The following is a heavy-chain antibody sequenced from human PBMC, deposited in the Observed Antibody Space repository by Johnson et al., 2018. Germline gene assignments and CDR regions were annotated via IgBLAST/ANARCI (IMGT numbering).Heavy chain of an antibody. CDR3: AKDVRSISFYGMDV. CDR2: ISSSSSYR. Sequence: VQLVESGGGLVKPGGSLRLSCAASEFNFSSYSMNCVRQAPGQGLEWVSSISSSSSYRYYADSVKGRFTISRDNAKNSLYLQMNSLRAEDTAVYYCAKDVRSISFYGMDVWGQGTTVTVSS. D-gene: IGHD2-2*01. V-gene: IGHV3-21*01. J-gene: IGHJ6*02. CDR1: EFNFSSYS.